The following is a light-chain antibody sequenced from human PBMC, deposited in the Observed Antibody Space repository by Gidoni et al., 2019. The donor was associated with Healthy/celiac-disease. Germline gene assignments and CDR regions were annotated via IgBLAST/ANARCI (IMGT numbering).Light chain of an antibody. CDR2: DAS. Sequence: DIQMTQSPSSLSASVGDRVTITCQASQDISNYLNWYQQKPGKAPKLLIYDASNLETGVPSRFSGSGSGTDFTFTISSLQHEDIATYYCQQYDNLPRYTFGQXTKLEIK. V-gene: IGKV1-33*01. CDR3: QQYDNLPRYT. CDR1: QDISNY. J-gene: IGKJ2*01.